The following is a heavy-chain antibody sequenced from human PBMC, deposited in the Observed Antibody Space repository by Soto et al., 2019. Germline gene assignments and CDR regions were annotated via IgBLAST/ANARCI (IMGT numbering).Heavy chain of an antibody. CDR2: IYHSGST. V-gene: IGHV4-4*02. Sequence: QVQLQESGPGLVKPSGTLSLTCAVSGGSISSSNWWSWVRQPPGKGLEGIGKIYHSGSTNYNPSLKSRVTISVDKSKNQFSLKLSSVTAADTAVYYCARVYMVRGTIIRYFDYWGQGTLVTVSS. J-gene: IGHJ4*02. D-gene: IGHD3-10*01. CDR3: ARVYMVRGTIIRYFDY. CDR1: GGSISSSNW.